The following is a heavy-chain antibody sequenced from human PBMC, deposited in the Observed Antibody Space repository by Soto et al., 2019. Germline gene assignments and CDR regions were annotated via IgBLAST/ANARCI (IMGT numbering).Heavy chain of an antibody. J-gene: IGHJ6*02. D-gene: IGHD6-19*01. V-gene: IGHV4-61*01. CDR2: IYYSGST. Sequence: QVQLQESGPGLVKPSETLSLTCTVSGGSVSSGSYYWSWIRQPPGKGLEWIGYIYYSGSTNYNPSLKSRVTISVDTSKNQFSLKLSSVTAADTAVYYCARAPGEGYSSGWYPVDYYYYGMDVWGQGTTVTVSS. CDR3: ARAPGEGYSSGWYPVDYYYYGMDV. CDR1: GGSVSSGSYY.